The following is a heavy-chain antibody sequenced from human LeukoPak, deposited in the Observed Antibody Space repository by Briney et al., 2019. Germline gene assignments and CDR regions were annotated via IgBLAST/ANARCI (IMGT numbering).Heavy chain of an antibody. CDR1: GFTFTRYA. D-gene: IGHD3/OR15-3a*01. CDR3: AKEQFFDYIFDY. J-gene: IGHJ4*02. V-gene: IGHV3-23*01. Sequence: GGSLRLSCAASGFTFTRYAMSWVRQAPGKGLEWVSTISGSGGNTYYADSVKGRLTISRDNSQNTLYLQMNSLRAEDTAVYHCAKEQFFDYIFDYWGQGTLVTVSS. CDR2: ISGSGGNT.